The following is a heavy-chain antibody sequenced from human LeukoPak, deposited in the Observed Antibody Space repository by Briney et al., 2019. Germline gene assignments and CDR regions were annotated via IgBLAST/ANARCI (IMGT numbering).Heavy chain of an antibody. D-gene: IGHD5-12*01. CDR2: IKQDGSEK. V-gene: IGHV3-7*01. CDR3: ARVTPLSGYAPDY. Sequence: GGSLRLSCAASGFTFSNYWMTWVRQSPGKGLEWVANIKQDGSEKCYVDSLKGRFTISRDNAKNSLYLQMNSLRVEDTGVYYCARVTPLSGYAPDYWGQGTLVTVSS. J-gene: IGHJ4*02. CDR1: GFTFSNYW.